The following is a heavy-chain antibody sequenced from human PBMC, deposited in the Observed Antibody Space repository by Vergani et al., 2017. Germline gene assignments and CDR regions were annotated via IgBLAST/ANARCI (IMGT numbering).Heavy chain of an antibody. Sequence: EVQLEESGGGLVLPGRSLRLSCVASGFTSAGYAMHWVRQAPGKGLEWVSGISWNSNSIGYADSVKGRFTISRDNAKDSLYLQMNSLRAEDTALYYCAKDLGTSAGGGWVDPLGQGTLVTISS. CDR2: ISWNSNSI. D-gene: IGHD3-10*01. CDR1: GFTSAGYA. J-gene: IGHJ5*02. V-gene: IGHV3-9*02. CDR3: AKDLGTSAGGGWVDP.